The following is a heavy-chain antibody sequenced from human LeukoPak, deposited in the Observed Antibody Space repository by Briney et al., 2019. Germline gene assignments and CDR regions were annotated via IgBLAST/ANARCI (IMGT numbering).Heavy chain of an antibody. CDR2: IWSDGSYK. J-gene: IGHJ4*02. D-gene: IGHD3-22*01. CDR3: TREASKGYYDTSGYYYDY. CDR1: GLTFSKFG. V-gene: IGHV3-33*01. Sequence: GRSLRLSCAASGLTFSKFGMHWVRQAPGKGLEWVAVIWSDGSYKNYADSVKGRFSISRDNSKNTLYLQMNSLRADDTAVYYCTREASKGYYDTSGYYYDYWGQGTLVTVSS.